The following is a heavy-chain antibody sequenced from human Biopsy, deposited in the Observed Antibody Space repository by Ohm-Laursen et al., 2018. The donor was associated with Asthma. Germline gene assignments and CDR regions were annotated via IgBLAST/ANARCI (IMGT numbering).Heavy chain of an antibody. J-gene: IGHJ4*02. CDR1: GFTFSNAW. V-gene: IGHV3-15*01. D-gene: IGHD4-17*01. CDR3: ATFPYGDYLPLDY. CDR2: IKSKTDGGTT. Sequence: SLRLSCAASGFTFSNAWMSWVRQAPGKGLEWVGRIKSKTDGGTTDYAAPMKGRFTISRDDSKNTLYLQMNSLKTEDTAVYYCATFPYGDYLPLDYWGQGTLVTVSS.